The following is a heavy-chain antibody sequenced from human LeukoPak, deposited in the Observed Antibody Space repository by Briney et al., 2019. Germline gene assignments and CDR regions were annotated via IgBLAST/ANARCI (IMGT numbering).Heavy chain of an antibody. CDR2: IYYSGST. Sequence: SETLSLTCTVSGGSISSYYWSWVRQPPGKGLEWVGYIYYSGSTNYKASLKSRVTISVDKSKKQFSLKLSSVTAADTAVYYCARGGTSADYWGQGTLVTVSS. V-gene: IGHV4-59*01. J-gene: IGHJ4*02. CDR1: GGSISSYY. CDR3: ARGGTSADY.